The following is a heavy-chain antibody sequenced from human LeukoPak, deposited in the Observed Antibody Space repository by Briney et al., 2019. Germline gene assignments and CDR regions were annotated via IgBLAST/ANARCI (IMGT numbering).Heavy chain of an antibody. D-gene: IGHD1-7*01. CDR1: GFTFSDYY. Sequence: GGSLRLSCAASGFTFSDYYMSRIRQAPGKGLEWVSYISSSGSTIYYADSVKGRFTISRDNAKNSLYLQMNSLRAEDTAVYYCARNRGNWNYAEIDYWGQGTLVTVSS. CDR2: ISSSGSTI. V-gene: IGHV3-11*04. J-gene: IGHJ4*02. CDR3: ARNRGNWNYAEIDY.